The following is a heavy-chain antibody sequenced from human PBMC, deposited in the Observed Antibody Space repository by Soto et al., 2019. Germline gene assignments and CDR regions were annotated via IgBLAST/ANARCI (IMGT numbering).Heavy chain of an antibody. Sequence: PSETLSLTCTVSGGSISSGGYYWSWIRQHPGKGLEWIGYIYYSGSTYYSPSLKSRVTISVDTSKNQFSLKLSSVTAADTAVYYCARRGYSYGYDYWGQGTLVTVSS. CDR3: ARRGYSYGYDY. J-gene: IGHJ4*02. CDR1: GGSISSGGYY. V-gene: IGHV4-31*03. D-gene: IGHD5-18*01. CDR2: IYYSGST.